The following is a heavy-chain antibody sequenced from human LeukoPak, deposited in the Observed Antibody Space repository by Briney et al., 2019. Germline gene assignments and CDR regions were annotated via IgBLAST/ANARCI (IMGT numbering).Heavy chain of an antibody. J-gene: IGHJ1*01. CDR2: INTNTGNP. CDR1: GYTFTSYA. CDR3: ARGEDDYGDYGDFQH. V-gene: IGHV7-4-1*02. D-gene: IGHD4-17*01. Sequence: ASVKVSCKASGYTFTSYAMNWVRQAPGQGLEWMGWINTNTGNPTYTQGFTGRFVFSLDTSVSTAYLQISSLKAEDTAVYYCARGEDDYGDYGDFQHWGQGTLVTVSS.